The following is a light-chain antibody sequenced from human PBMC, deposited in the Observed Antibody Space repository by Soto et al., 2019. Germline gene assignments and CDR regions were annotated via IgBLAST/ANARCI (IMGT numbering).Light chain of an antibody. CDR3: QQRSNWALT. CDR2: DAS. CDR1: QSVSSY. Sequence: EIVLTQSPATLSLSPGERATLSCRASQSVSSYLAWYQQKPGQAPRLLIYDASNRATGIPARFRGSGSGTDFTLTISSLEPEDCAVYYCQQRSNWALTFGGGTKVEIK. V-gene: IGKV3-11*01. J-gene: IGKJ4*01.